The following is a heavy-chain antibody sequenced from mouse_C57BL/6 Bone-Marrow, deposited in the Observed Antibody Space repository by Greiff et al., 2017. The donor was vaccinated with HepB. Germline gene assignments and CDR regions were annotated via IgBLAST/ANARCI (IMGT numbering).Heavy chain of an antibody. CDR1: GFTFSSYA. CDR3: ARGGNYVDWFAY. D-gene: IGHD2-1*01. V-gene: IGHV5-4*03. CDR2: ISDGGSYT. Sequence: DVKLVESGGGLVKPGGSLKLSCAASGFTFSSYAMSWVRQTPEKRLEWVATISDGGSYTYYPDNVKGRFTISRDNAKNNLYLQMSHLKSEDTAMYYCARGGNYVDWFAYWGQGTLVTVSA. J-gene: IGHJ3*01.